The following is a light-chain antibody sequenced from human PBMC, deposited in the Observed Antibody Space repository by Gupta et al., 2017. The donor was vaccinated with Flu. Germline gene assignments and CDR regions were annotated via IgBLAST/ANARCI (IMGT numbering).Light chain of an antibody. CDR1: QAITIY. V-gene: IGKV1-39*01. CDR2: NAS. Sequence: DIQMTQSPSSLSASVGDRVTITCRASQAITIYLNWYQQRPGKVPSLLIYNASTLQSGVPSRFSGSGSGTDFALTITSLQPEDFATYYCQQTDNTSWTFGQGTKV. J-gene: IGKJ1*01. CDR3: QQTDNTSWT.